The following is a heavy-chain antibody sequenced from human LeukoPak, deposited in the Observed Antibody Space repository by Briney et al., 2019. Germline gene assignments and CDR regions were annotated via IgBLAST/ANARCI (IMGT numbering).Heavy chain of an antibody. CDR1: GGSISSGGYY. D-gene: IGHD1-26*01. J-gene: IGHJ4*02. Sequence: SQTLSLTCTVSGGSISSGGYYWSWIRQPPGKGLEWLGYIYHSGSTYYNPSLKSRVTISVDRSKNQFSLKLSSVTAADTAVYYCARDQGGATPFDYWGQGTLVTVSS. CDR2: IYHSGST. CDR3: ARDQGGATPFDY. V-gene: IGHV4-30-2*01.